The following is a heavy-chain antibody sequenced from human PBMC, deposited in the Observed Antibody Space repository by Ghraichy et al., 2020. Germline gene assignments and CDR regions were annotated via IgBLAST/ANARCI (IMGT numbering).Heavy chain of an antibody. Sequence: GESLNISCAASGFTFSSYWMHWVRQAPGKGLVWVSRINSDGSSTSYADSVKGRFTISRDNAKNTLYLQMNSLRAEDTAVYYCASMGLVGATIPNNPDYWGQGTLVTVSS. D-gene: IGHD1-26*01. CDR3: ASMGLVGATIPNNPDY. CDR1: GFTFSSYW. V-gene: IGHV3-74*01. CDR2: INSDGSST. J-gene: IGHJ4*02.